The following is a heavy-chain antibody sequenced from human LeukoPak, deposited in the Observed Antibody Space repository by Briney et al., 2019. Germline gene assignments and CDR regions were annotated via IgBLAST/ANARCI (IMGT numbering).Heavy chain of an antibody. CDR2: INPTGGST. CDR1: GYTLTGYY. Sequence: EASVKVSCKASGYTLTGYYMHWVRQAPGQGLEWMGIINPTGGSTRYAQKFQGRVTMTRDTSTSTVYMELSSLRSEDTAVYYCARGRVTATDGFDIWGQGTTVIVSS. J-gene: IGHJ3*02. CDR3: ARGRVTATDGFDI. V-gene: IGHV1-46*01. D-gene: IGHD2-21*02.